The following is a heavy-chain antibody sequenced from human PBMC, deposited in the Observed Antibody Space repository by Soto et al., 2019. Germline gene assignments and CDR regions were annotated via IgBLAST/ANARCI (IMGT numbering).Heavy chain of an antibody. V-gene: IGHV3-23*01. D-gene: IGHD2-21*02. CDR2: LSDTADTT. Sequence: QPGGSLRLSCAASGFTFRTYAMSWVRQAPGKGLEWISSLSDTADTTYYADSVKGRFTISRDNSKNTLYLQMNSLRVEDTAIYYCARSVFCGAGCYSGPFDIWGQGTMVTVSS. CDR3: ARSVFCGAGCYSGPFDI. CDR1: GFTFRTYA. J-gene: IGHJ3*02.